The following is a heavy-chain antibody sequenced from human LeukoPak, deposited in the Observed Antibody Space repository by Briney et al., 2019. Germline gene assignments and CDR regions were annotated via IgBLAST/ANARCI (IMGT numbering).Heavy chain of an antibody. CDR1: GGSFSGYY. V-gene: IGHV4-34*01. J-gene: IGHJ3*02. D-gene: IGHD3-3*01. Sequence: PSETLSLTCAVYGGSFSGYYWSWIRQPPGKGLEWIGEINHSGSTNYNPSLKSRVTISVDTSKNQFSLKLSPVTAADTAVYYCARGRSGYYLRSAFDIWGQGIMVTVSS. CDR2: INHSGST. CDR3: ARGRSGYYLRSAFDI.